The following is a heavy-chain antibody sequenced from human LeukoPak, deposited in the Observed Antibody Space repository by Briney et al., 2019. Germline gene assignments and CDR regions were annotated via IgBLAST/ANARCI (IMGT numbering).Heavy chain of an antibody. CDR1: GGSISSGSYY. CDR3: ARVLDYYDSSGYYEWFDP. V-gene: IGHV4-61*02. CDR2: IYTSGST. D-gene: IGHD3-22*01. J-gene: IGHJ5*02. Sequence: PSQTLSLTCTVSGGSISSGSYYWSWIRQPAGKGLEWIGRIYTSGSTNYNPSLKSRVTISVDTSKNQFSLKLSSVTAADTAVYYCARVLDYYDSSGYYEWFDPWGQGTLVIVSS.